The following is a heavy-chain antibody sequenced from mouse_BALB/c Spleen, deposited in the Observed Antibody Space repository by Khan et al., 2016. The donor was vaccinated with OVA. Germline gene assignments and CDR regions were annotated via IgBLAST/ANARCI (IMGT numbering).Heavy chain of an antibody. D-gene: IGHD2-1*01. J-gene: IGHJ3*01. CDR1: GYTLTDYG. CDR3: SRSNGNYWFAY. V-gene: IGHV9-3-1*01. Sequence: IQLVQSGPELKKPGETVKISCKASGYTLTDYGMNWVKQAPGKGLKWMGWINTYTGEATYADDFKGRFAFSLETSASTASLQINNLKTEDTATYFCSRSNGNYWFAYWGQGTLVTVSA. CDR2: INTYTGEA.